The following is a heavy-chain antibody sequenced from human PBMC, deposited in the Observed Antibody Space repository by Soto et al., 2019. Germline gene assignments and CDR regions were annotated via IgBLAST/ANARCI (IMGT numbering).Heavy chain of an antibody. D-gene: IGHD5-12*01. CDR1: GGSISSYY. J-gene: IGHJ5*02. CDR3: ASLRGYSGYGGFDP. Sequence: PSETLSLTCTVSGGSISSYYWSWIRQPPGKGLEWIGYIYYSGSTNYNPSLKSRVTISVDTSKNQFSLKLSSVTAADTAVYYCASLRGYSGYGGFDPWGQGTLVTVSS. CDR2: IYYSGST. V-gene: IGHV4-59*08.